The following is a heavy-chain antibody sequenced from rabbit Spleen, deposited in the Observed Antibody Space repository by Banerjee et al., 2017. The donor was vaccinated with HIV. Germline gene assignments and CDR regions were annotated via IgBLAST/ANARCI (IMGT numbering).Heavy chain of an antibody. V-gene: IGHV1S40*01. D-gene: IGHD4-2*01. Sequence: QSLEESGGDLVKPGASLTLTCTASGFSFSSSYYMCWVRQAPGKGLEWIGCAYSSTSSGTWYASWAKGRFTISKTSSTTMTLQLNSLTAADTATYFCARGDVDNNDWDLWGPGTLVTVS. CDR3: ARGDVDNNDWDL. J-gene: IGHJ6*01. CDR2: AYSSTSSGT. CDR1: GFSFSSSYY.